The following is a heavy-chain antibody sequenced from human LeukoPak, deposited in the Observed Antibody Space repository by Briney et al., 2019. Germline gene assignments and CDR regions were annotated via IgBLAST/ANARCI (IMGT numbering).Heavy chain of an antibody. CDR3: ARRPGIAAAGIDY. CDR2: MWFDGSNK. J-gene: IGHJ4*02. D-gene: IGHD6-13*01. Sequence: GGSLRLSCAASGFSFRTYGVHWVRQAPGKGLEWVAVMWFDGSNKNYVDSVKGRFTISRDISKNTVFLQMNSLRVEDTAVYYCARRPGIAAAGIDYWGQGTLVTVSS. V-gene: IGHV3-33*01. CDR1: GFSFRTYG.